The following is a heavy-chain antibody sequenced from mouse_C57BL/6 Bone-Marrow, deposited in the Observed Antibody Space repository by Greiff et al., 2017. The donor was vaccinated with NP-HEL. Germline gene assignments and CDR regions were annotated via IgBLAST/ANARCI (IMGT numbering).Heavy chain of an antibody. CDR1: GYSITSGYD. D-gene: IGHD1-1*01. Sequence: EVKLQESGPGMVKPSQSLSLTCTVTGYSITSGYDWHWIRHFPGNKLEWMGYISYSGSTNYNPSLKSRISITHDTSKNHFFLKLNSVTTEDTATYYWARAYYGSSPYYWGQGTTLTVSS. CDR2: ISYSGST. V-gene: IGHV3-1*01. CDR3: ARAYYGSSPYY. J-gene: IGHJ2*01.